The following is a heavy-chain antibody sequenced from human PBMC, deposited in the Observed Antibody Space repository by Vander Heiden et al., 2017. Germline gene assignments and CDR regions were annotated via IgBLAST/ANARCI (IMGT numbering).Heavy chain of an antibody. CDR2: TDWDDDK. V-gene: IGHV2-70*04. Sequence: QVTLKDPGPALVKPTQTLTLTCSFSGFSLSTSGIRVSWIRHPHGKALEWLARTDWDDDKFYSASLKTRLTISKDTSKNRVALTMTNMDTVDTAPYYCARSFGWDWGQGTLVTVSS. J-gene: IGHJ4*02. CDR1: GFSLSTSGIR. CDR3: ARSFGWD. D-gene: IGHD3-10*01.